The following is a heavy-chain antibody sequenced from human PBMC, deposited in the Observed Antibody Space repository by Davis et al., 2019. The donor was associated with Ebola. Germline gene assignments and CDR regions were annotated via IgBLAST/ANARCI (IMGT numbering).Heavy chain of an antibody. J-gene: IGHJ5*02. CDR1: GYSISSYY. V-gene: IGHV4-59*01. CDR3: ARYWGKAMASGVGWFDP. CDR2: IYYSGST. D-gene: IGHD3-16*01. Sequence: PSETLSLTCTVSGYSISSYYWSWIRQPPGKGLEWIGYIYYSGSTNYNPSLKSRVTISVDTSKNQFSLKLSYVTAADTAVYYCARYWGKAMASGVGWFDPWGQGTLVTVSS.